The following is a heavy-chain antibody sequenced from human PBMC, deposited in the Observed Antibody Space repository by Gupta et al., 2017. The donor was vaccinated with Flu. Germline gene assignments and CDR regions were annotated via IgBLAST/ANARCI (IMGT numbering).Heavy chain of an antibody. CDR1: FSSYA. Sequence: FSSYARSWVRQAPGKGLEWVSAISGSGGSTYYADSVKGRLTISRDNSKNTLYLQMNSLRAEDTAVYYCAKSTARANWYFDLWGRGTLVTVSS. J-gene: IGHJ2*01. V-gene: IGHV3-23*01. D-gene: IGHD5-18*01. CDR2: ISGSGGST. CDR3: AKSTARANWYFDL.